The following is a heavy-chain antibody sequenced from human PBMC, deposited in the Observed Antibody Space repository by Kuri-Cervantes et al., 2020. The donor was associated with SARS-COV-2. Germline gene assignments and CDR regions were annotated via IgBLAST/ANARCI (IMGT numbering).Heavy chain of an antibody. CDR2: ISHSRGT. Sequence: SETLSLTCTVSNASISSYYWSWIRQPPGKGLEWIGYISHSRGTKYNPSLKSRVTISRDTSKNQFSLKLTSVSAADTAVYYCTTVTPTSVFDFWGQGTLVTVSS. D-gene: IGHD4-17*01. V-gene: IGHV4-59*01. J-gene: IGHJ4*02. CDR3: TTVTPTSVFDF. CDR1: NASISSYY.